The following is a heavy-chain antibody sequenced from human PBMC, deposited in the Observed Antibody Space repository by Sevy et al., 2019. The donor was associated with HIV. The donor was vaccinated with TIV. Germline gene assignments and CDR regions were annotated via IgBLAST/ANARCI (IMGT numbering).Heavy chain of an antibody. CDR1: GDSISSSSYY. CDR3: ARSNPYYDFWSGYMTSGYFDF. D-gene: IGHD3-3*01. Sequence: SETLSLTCNVSGDSISSSSYYWGWIRQPPGKGLEWIASISYSGNTYYNPSLKSRTTMSIDTSKNQFFLTLNSVTAPDAAVYYCARSNPYYDFWSGYMTSGYFDFWGPGTLVTVSS. J-gene: IGHJ4*02. V-gene: IGHV4-39*01. CDR2: ISYSGNT.